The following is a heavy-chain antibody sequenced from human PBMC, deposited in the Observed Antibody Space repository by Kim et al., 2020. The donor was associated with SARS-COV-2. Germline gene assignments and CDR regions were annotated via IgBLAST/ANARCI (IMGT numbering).Heavy chain of an antibody. CDR3: ARDTMGSDRQPGIAAAGRDYGMDG. D-gene: IGHD6-13*01. CDR1: GFTVSSNY. Sequence: GGSLRLSCAASGFTVSSNYMSWVRQAPGKGLEWVSVIYSGGSTYYADSVKGRFTISRDNSKNTLYLQMNSLRAEDTAVYYCARDTMGSDRQPGIAAAGRDYGMDGWGQGTTVTVAS. CDR2: IYSGGST. V-gene: IGHV3-53*01. J-gene: IGHJ6*02.